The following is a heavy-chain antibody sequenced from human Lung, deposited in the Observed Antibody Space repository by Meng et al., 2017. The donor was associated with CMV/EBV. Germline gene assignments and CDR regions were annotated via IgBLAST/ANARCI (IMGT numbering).Heavy chain of an antibody. CDR3: ARDRSDVFGDV. J-gene: IGHJ6*02. CDR1: GFTFSSYE. V-gene: IGHV3-48*03. CDR2: ISGSGSTI. D-gene: IGHD3-3*01. Sequence: SCAASGFTFSSYEMNWVRQAAGKGLEWISYISGSGSTIKYADSVKGRCTISRDNAKNSLYLQMNSLRAEDTAVYYCARDRSDVFGDVWGQGTTVTVSS.